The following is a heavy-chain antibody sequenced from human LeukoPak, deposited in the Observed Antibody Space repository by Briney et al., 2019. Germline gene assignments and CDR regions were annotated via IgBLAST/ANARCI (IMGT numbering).Heavy chain of an antibody. D-gene: IGHD3-10*01. CDR3: AGSGGGSTLDFDY. CDR1: GGSISNGTYY. V-gene: IGHV4-61*01. J-gene: IGHJ4*02. Sequence: SQTLSLTCIVSGGSISNGTYYWNWIRQPPGKGLEWIGYISYSGSTNYNPSLKSRVTISVDTSKNQFSLKLSSVTAADTAVYYCAGSGGGSTLDFDYWGQGTLVTVSS. CDR2: ISYSGST.